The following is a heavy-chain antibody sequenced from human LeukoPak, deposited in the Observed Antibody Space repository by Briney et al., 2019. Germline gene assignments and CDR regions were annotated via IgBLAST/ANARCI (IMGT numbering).Heavy chain of an antibody. V-gene: IGHV4-39*07. CDR1: GGSISSSSYY. CDR2: IYYSGST. CDR3: ARSYDFWSGYLGTLDY. J-gene: IGHJ4*02. D-gene: IGHD3-3*01. Sequence: PSETLSLTCTVSGGSISSSSYYWGWIRQPPGKGLEWIGSIYYSGSTYYNPSLKSRVTISVDTSKNQFSLKLSSVTAADTAVYYCARSYDFWSGYLGTLDYWGQGTLVTVSS.